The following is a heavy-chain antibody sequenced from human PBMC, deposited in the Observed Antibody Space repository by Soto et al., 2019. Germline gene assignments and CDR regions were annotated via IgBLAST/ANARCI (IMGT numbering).Heavy chain of an antibody. V-gene: IGHV1-69*13. CDR1: GGTFSSYS. CDR3: ASFPTVTPQPYSYYYGMDV. J-gene: IGHJ6*02. CDR2: IVPIFGTA. Sequence: SVKVSCKASGGTFSSYSISWVRQAPGQGLEWMGGIVPIFGTANYAQKFQGRVTITADESTSTAYMELSSLRSEDTAVYYCASFPTVTPQPYSYYYGMDVWGQGTTVTVSS. D-gene: IGHD4-17*01.